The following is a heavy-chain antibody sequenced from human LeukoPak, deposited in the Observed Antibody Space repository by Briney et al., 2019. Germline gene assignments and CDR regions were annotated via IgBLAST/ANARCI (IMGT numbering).Heavy chain of an antibody. J-gene: IGHJ5*02. Sequence: SETLSLTCAVYGGSFSGYYWSWIRQPPGKGLEWIGEINHSGSTNHNPSLKGRVTISVDTSKNQFSLKLSSVTAADTAVYYCARARRYCSSTSCYFNWFDPWGQGTLVTVSS. V-gene: IGHV4-34*01. CDR3: ARARRYCSSTSCYFNWFDP. CDR2: INHSGST. D-gene: IGHD2-2*01. CDR1: GGSFSGYY.